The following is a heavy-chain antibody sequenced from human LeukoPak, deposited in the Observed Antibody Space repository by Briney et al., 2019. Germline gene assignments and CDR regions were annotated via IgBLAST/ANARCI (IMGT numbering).Heavy chain of an antibody. V-gene: IGHV3-30*18. CDR3: AKERVVGALDY. CDR2: ISYDGSNK. D-gene: IGHD2-15*01. CDR1: GFTVSSYG. J-gene: IGHJ4*02. Sequence: PGGSLRLSCAASGFTVSSYGMHWVRQAPGKGLEWVAVISYDGSNKYYADSVKGRFTISRDNSKNTLYLQMNSLRAEDTAVYYCAKERVVGALDYWGQGPLVTVSS.